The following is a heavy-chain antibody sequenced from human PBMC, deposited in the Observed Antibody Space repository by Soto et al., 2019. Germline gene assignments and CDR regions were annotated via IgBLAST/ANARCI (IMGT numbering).Heavy chain of an antibody. V-gene: IGHV3-7*04. Sequence: EVQLVESGGGLVQPGGSLRLSCAASEFTFSSYWMTWLRQAPGKGLEWVANINQDESEKYYVDSVKGRFTISRDNAKNSLYLQMNSLSAEDTGVYYCARGHYGMGVWGQGTTVAVSS. CDR2: INQDESEK. J-gene: IGHJ6*02. CDR1: EFTFSSYW. CDR3: ARGHYGMGV.